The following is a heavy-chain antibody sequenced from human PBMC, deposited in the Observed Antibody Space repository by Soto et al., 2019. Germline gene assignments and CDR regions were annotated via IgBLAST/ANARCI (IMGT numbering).Heavy chain of an antibody. V-gene: IGHV1-3*01. CDR2: INAGNGNT. CDR3: ARGITLPTPLDY. D-gene: IGHD1-20*01. Sequence: ASVTVSCKASGYTFTSYAMHWVRQAPGQRLEWMGWINAGNGNTKYSQKFQGRVTITRDTSASTAYMELSSLRSEDTAVYYCARGITLPTPLDYWGQGTQVTVSS. CDR1: GYTFTSYA. J-gene: IGHJ4*02.